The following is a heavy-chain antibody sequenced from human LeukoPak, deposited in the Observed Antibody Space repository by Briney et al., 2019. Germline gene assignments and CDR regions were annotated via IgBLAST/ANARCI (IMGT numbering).Heavy chain of an antibody. CDR3: ARSPHATNFDY. V-gene: IGHV4-39*01. CDR1: VGSISSSSHY. Sequence: SETLSLTCTVSVGSISSSSHYWGWIRQPPGKGLEWIGSIYYSGSTYYNPSLKSRVTISVDTSKNQFSLKLSSVTAADTAVYYCARSPHATNFDYWGQGTLVTVSS. CDR2: IYYSGST. J-gene: IGHJ4*02.